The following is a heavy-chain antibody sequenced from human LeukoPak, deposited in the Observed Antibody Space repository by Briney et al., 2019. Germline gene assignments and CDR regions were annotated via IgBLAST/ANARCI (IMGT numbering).Heavy chain of an antibody. CDR1: GYTFTSYY. J-gene: IGHJ4*02. CDR2: INPSGGST. D-gene: IGHD3-10*01. V-gene: IGHV1-46*01. CDR3: ARGHGSGSYYIGGGLG. Sequence: ASVKVACEASGYTFTSYYIHWVRQAPGQGLEWMGIINPSGGSTSYAQKFQGRVTMTRDTSTSTAYMELSSLRSEDTAVYYCARGHGSGSYYIGGGLGWGQGTLVTVSS.